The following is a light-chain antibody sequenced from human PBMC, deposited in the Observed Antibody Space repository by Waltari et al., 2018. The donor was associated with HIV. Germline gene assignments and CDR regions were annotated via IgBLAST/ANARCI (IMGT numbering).Light chain of an antibody. CDR1: TSNIGNNY. CDR2: DND. Sequence: QSMLTQPPSVSAAPGQKVTISCSGGTSNIGNNYVSWYQHIAGTAPKLVIYDNDNRPSGIPGRFSASRSGTSAALGITGLQTGDEADYYCGTWDSKLSVWVFGGGTKLTVL. CDR3: GTWDSKLSVWV. V-gene: IGLV1-51*01. J-gene: IGLJ3*02.